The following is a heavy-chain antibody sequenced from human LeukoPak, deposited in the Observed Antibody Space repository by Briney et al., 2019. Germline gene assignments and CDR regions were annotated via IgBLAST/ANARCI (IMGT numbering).Heavy chain of an antibody. CDR2: ISGSGGST. V-gene: IGHV3-23*01. CDR3: AKDLKAGIAAAGIGY. CDR1: GFTFSSYA. J-gene: IGHJ4*02. D-gene: IGHD6-13*01. Sequence: GGSLRLSCAASGFTFSSYAMSWVRQAPGKGLEWVSAISGSGGSTYYADSVKGRFTISRDNSKNTLYLQMNSLRAEDTAVYYCAKDLKAGIAAAGIGYWGQGTLVTVSS.